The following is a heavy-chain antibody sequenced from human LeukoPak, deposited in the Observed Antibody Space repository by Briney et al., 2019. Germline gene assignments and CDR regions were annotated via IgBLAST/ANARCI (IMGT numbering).Heavy chain of an antibody. V-gene: IGHV4-61*10. CDR1: GGSISGGSYY. J-gene: IGHJ6*03. CDR2: IYYSGST. D-gene: IGHD3-16*01. CDR3: ARETSQKGAHYMDV. Sequence: PSQTLSLTCTVSGGSISGGSYYWSWIRQPAGKGLEWIGYIYYSGSTSYKPSLKSRVTISVDTSKNQFSLKLRSVTAADTAVYYCARETSQKGAHYMDVWGKGTTVTISS.